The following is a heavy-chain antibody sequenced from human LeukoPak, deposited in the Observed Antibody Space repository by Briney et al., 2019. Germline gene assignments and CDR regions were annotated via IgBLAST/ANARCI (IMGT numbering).Heavy chain of an antibody. CDR2: IIPIFGTA. CDR1: GGTFSSYA. V-gene: IGHV1-69*05. D-gene: IGHD1-26*01. Sequence: SVKVSCKASGGTFSSYAISWVRQAPGQGLEWMGGIIPIFGTANYAQKFQGRVTITTDESTSTAYMELSSLRSEDTAVYYCLTLSGSYLLSAFDIWGQGTMVTVSS. CDR3: LTLSGSYLLSAFDI. J-gene: IGHJ3*02.